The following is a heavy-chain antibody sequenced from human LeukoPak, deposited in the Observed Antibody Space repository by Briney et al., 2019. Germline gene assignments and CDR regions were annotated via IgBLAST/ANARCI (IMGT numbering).Heavy chain of an antibody. Sequence: GGSLRLSCAASGFTFSSYAMSWVRQAPGKGLEWVGRIKSKTDGGTTDYAAPVKGRFTISRDGAENTLYLQMNSLKTEDTAVYYCTTDMAVAGDFNYWGQGTLVTVSS. CDR2: IKSKTDGGTT. V-gene: IGHV3-15*01. D-gene: IGHD6-19*01. CDR1: GFTFSSYA. J-gene: IGHJ4*02. CDR3: TTDMAVAGDFNY.